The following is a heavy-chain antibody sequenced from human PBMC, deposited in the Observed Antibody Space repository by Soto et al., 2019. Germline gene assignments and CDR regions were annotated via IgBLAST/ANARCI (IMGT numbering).Heavy chain of an antibody. CDR2: IDPSDSYT. D-gene: IGHD1-1*01. CDR1: GYSFTSYW. CDR3: VVTQLTPQVDYYGMDV. J-gene: IGHJ6*02. V-gene: IGHV5-10-1*01. Sequence: GESLKISCKGSGYSFTSYWISWVRQMPGKGLEWMGRIDPSDSYTNYSPSFQGHVTISADKSISTAYLQWSSLKASDTAMYYCVVTQLTPQVDYYGMDVWGQGTTVTVSS.